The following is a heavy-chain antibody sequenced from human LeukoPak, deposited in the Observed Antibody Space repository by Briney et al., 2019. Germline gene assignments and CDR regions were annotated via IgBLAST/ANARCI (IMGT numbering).Heavy chain of an antibody. V-gene: IGHV6-1*01. J-gene: IGHJ4*02. Sequence: SQTLSLTCAISGDSVSSKNAAWNWLRQSPSRGLEWLGRTYYRSKWYNDNAESVKGRISINPDTSKNQFSLQLNSVTPEDTAVYYCAGGFSSGWLDYWGRGTLVTVSS. CDR2: TYYRSKWYN. CDR3: AGGFSSGWLDY. CDR1: GDSVSSKNAA. D-gene: IGHD6-19*01.